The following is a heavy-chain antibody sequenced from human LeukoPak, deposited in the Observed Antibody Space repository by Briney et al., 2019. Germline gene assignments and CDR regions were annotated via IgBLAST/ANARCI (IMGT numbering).Heavy chain of an antibody. CDR2: IWYDGSNK. CDR1: GFTFSRYG. Sequence: GGSLRLSCAASGFTFSRYGMHWVRQAPGKGLEWVAVIWYDGSNKYYADSVKGRFTISRDNSKNTLYLQMNSLRAEDTAVYYCAREGSTSYLDYWGQGTLVTVSS. J-gene: IGHJ4*02. CDR3: AREGSTSYLDY. V-gene: IGHV3-33*08. D-gene: IGHD2-2*01.